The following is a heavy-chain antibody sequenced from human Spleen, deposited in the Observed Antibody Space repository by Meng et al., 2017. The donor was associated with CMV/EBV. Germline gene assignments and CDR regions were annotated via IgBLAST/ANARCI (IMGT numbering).Heavy chain of an antibody. D-gene: IGHD4-11*01. V-gene: IGHV2-5*01. Sequence: SGPTLVKPTQTLMLTCTFSGFSLSTSGVGVGWIRQPPGKALEWLALIYWNDDKRYSPSLKSRLTVTKDTSKNQVVLTMTNMDPVDTATYYCALTTTVTRFDYWGQGTLVTVSS. CDR3: ALTTTVTRFDY. CDR1: GFSLSTSGVG. J-gene: IGHJ4*02. CDR2: IYWNDDK.